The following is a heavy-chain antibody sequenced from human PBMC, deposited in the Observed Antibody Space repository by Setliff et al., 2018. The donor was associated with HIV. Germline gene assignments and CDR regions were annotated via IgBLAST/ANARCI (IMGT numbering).Heavy chain of an antibody. CDR2: INTSGST. V-gene: IGHV4-4*07. Sequence: SETLSLTCTVSGGSVSNYYWTWIRQSAGKGLEWIGHINTSGSTKYNPSLKSRLTMSVDTSKNQFSLKLSSVTAADTAVYYCARYVSDWFYIDSWGQGTLVTVSS. D-gene: IGHD3-9*01. J-gene: IGHJ4*02. CDR1: GGSVSNYY. CDR3: ARYVSDWFYIDS.